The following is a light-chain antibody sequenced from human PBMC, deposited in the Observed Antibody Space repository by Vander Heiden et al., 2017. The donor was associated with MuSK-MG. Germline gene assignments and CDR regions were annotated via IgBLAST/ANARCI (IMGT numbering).Light chain of an antibody. CDR3: QVWDRSTDHYV. Sequence: SYVLTQPPSVSVAPGQPARITCGGNNIGSKSVHWYQQKPGQAPVVVVYDNSGRPSEIPERVSGSNSGNTATLTISRVEAGDEADYYCQVWDRSTDHYVFGGGTKVSVL. V-gene: IGLV3-21*02. CDR1: NIGSKS. J-gene: IGLJ1*01. CDR2: DNS.